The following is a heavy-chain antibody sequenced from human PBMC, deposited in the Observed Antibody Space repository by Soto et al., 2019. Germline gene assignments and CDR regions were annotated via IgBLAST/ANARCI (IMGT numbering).Heavy chain of an antibody. V-gene: IGHV1-18*01. J-gene: IGHJ4*02. CDR3: ARAYSSTWYEGGY. D-gene: IGHD6-13*01. CDR1: GYTFTSYG. Sequence: ASVKVSCKASGYTFTSYGISWVRQAPGQGLEWMGWISAYNGNTNYAQKLQGRVTMTTDTSTSTAYMELSSLRSEDTAIYYCARAYSSTWYEGGYWGQGTLFTVSS. CDR2: ISAYNGNT.